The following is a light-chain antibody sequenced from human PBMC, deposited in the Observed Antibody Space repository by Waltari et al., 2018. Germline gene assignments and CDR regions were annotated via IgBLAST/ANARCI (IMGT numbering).Light chain of an antibody. CDR3: QQRGNWPPLT. J-gene: IGKJ5*01. CDR1: QTVYVY. CDR2: DAT. Sequence: EIVLTQSPATLSLSPGDTAVLSCRASQTVYVYMAWYQQRPGRAPRLLIYDATGRAAGIPVRFTGSGSGTDFTLTIHSLEPEDFAFYYCQQRGNWPPLTFGQGTRVAMK. V-gene: IGKV3-11*01.